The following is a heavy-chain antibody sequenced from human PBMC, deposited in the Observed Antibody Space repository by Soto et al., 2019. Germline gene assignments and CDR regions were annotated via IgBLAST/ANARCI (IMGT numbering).Heavy chain of an antibody. J-gene: IGHJ1*01. Sequence: SETLSLTCIVSGGSISSGNHQWSWIRQHPGTGLEWIGYIYHSGTAYYNPSLKSRVIMSADTSKNQFSLNLKSVTAADTATYYCARVQ. CDR2: IYHSGTA. CDR3: ARVQ. CDR1: GGSISSGNHQ. V-gene: IGHV4-31*03.